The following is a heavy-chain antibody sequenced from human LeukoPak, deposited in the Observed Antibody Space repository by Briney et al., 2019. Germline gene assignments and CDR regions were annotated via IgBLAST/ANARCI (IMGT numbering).Heavy chain of an antibody. CDR2: IIPNFGSA. CDR3: ARDRIVGATTGYYYYMDV. V-gene: IGHV1-69*05. Sequence: SVKVSCKASGGTFSSYAISWVRQAPGQGLEWMGRIIPNFGSANYAQKFQGRVTITTDEDTSAAYMELSSLRSEDTAVYYCARDRIVGATTGYYYYMDVWGKGTTVTVSS. D-gene: IGHD1-26*01. J-gene: IGHJ6*03. CDR1: GGTFSSYA.